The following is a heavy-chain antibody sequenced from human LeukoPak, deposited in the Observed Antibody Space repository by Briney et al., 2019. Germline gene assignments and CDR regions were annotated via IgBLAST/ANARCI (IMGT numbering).Heavy chain of an antibody. V-gene: IGHV3-23*01. CDR1: GFTFSSYA. J-gene: IGHJ6*03. Sequence: GGSLRLSCAASGFTFSSYAMSWVRQAPGKGLEWVSAISGSGGSTYYADSVKGRFTISRDNSKNALYLQMNSLRAEDTAVYYCAKDPAYHYGSVPDPPYDNYYPGVWGNGATFTVSS. D-gene: IGHD3-10*01. CDR3: AKDPAYHYGSVPDPPYDNYYPGV. CDR2: ISGSGGST.